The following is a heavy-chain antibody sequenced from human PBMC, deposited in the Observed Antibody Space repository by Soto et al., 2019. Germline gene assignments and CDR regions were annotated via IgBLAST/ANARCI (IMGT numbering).Heavy chain of an antibody. Sequence: PSDTLSLTCSFSVSSLNSLNYYLSFIRQVPGKGLEWIGHIYVTGAVDYNPSLRDRITISQDTSERQFSLNLRLVTAADKAVYYCARLRIAKNNYKWLEQWGQGNMVNVSS. CDR1: VSSLNSLNYY. D-gene: IGHD3-22*01. CDR2: IYVTGAV. J-gene: IGHJ1*01. V-gene: IGHV4-31*03. CDR3: ARLRIAKNNYKWLEQ.